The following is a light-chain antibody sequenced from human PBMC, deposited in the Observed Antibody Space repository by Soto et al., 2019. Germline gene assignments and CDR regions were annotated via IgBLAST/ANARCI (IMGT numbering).Light chain of an antibody. CDR2: GAS. V-gene: IGKV3-15*01. CDR3: QEYHRWPPWT. J-gene: IGKJ1*01. Sequence: EIVMTQSPATLSVSPGERATLSCRASQSVRSNLAWYQQKPGQAPRLLLYGASTRATVIPARFSGSGSGTQYTLTISTMQSEDFAVYYCQEYHRWPPWTFGQGTKVEI. CDR1: QSVRSN.